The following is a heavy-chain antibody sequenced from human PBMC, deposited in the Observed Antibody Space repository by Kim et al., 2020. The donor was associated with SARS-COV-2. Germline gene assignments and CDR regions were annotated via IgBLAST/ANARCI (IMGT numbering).Heavy chain of an antibody. V-gene: IGHV1-18*01. Sequence: ASVKVSCKASGYTFTNYGISWMRLAAGQGLEWLAWTSPSNGNSKYAQKVRDRVTLTTDTSTTTVHLDLRDLTSDDTAVYYCARWDKTKLTLLDSWGQGTQLTVSS. CDR3: ARWDKTKLTLLDS. CDR1: GYTFTNYG. J-gene: IGHJ4*02. CDR2: TSPSNGNS. D-gene: IGHD1-26*01.